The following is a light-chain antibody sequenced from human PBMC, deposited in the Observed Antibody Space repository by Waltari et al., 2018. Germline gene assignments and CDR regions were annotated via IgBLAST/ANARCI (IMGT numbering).Light chain of an antibody. Sequence: EVVLTQSPATLSLPPGERAILSCRASQGISSYLEWYQQKPGQAPRLLIHGASNRATGIPARFSGSGSGTDFTLTISSLEPEDFAVYYCQQRSGGPTFGQGTKVEIK. V-gene: IGKV3-11*01. CDR1: QGISSY. CDR2: GAS. J-gene: IGKJ1*01. CDR3: QQRSGGPT.